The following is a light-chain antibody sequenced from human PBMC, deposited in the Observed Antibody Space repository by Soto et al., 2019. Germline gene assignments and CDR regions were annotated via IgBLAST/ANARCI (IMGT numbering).Light chain of an antibody. CDR2: LGS. J-gene: IGKJ2*01. V-gene: IGKV2-28*01. CDR3: MQALQTPPYT. Sequence: DIVMTQSPLSLPVTPGEPASISCRSSQSLLHSNGYNYLDWYLQKPGQSPQLLIYLGSNRASAVPDRFSGSGSGTDLTLKISRVEAEDVGVYYCMQALQTPPYTFGQGTKLEIK. CDR1: QSLLHSNGYNY.